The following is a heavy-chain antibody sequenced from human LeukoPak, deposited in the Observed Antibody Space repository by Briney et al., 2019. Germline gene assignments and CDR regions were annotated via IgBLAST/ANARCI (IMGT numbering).Heavy chain of an antibody. D-gene: IGHD2-2*01. J-gene: IGHJ4*02. CDR1: GYTFTSYG. Sequence: GASVKVSCKASGYTFTSYGISWVRQAPGQGLEWMGWISAYNGNTNYAQKLQGRVTMTTDTSTSTAYMELRSLRSDDTAVYYCARDIVVVTAAMLFDYWGQGTLVTVSS. V-gene: IGHV1-18*04. CDR3: ARDIVVVTAAMLFDY. CDR2: ISAYNGNT.